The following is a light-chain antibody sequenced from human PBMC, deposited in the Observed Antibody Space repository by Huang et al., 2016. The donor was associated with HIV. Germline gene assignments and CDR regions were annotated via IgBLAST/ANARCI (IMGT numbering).Light chain of an antibody. J-gene: IGKJ1*01. Sequence: DIVMTQSPLSLSVTPGEPASISCRSSQSLLNSNGYNYLDWYFQKPGQSPQLLIYLGANRASGVPDRCSGRGAGTDFTLKISRVEAEDVGVYYCMHAIESPRTCGQGTKVEIK. CDR3: MHAIESPRT. CDR1: QSLLNSNGYNY. V-gene: IGKV2-28*01. CDR2: LGA.